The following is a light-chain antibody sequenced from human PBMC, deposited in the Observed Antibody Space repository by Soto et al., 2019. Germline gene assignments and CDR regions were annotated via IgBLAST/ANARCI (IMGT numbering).Light chain of an antibody. CDR2: GAS. CDR3: QQYGSSRGLT. Sequence: EIVLTQSPGTLSLSPGERATLSCRASQSVSSSYLAWYQQKPGQAPRLLMYGASSRATGIPDRFSGSGSGTDFTLTISRLEPEDFAVYYCQQYGSSRGLTFGGGTKVEIK. V-gene: IGKV3-20*01. CDR1: QSVSSSY. J-gene: IGKJ4*01.